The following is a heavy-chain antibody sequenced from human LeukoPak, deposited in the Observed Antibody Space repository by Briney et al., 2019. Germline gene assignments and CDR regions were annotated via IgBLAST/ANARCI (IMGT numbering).Heavy chain of an antibody. D-gene: IGHD5-18*01. CDR1: GFTFSNVW. CDR3: AKVLHRPPSWLWSLFDY. V-gene: IGHV3-7*03. J-gene: IGHJ4*02. Sequence: GGSLRLSCAASGFTFSNVWMSWVRQAPGKGRERGAHIKQDGSEKNYVDSVKGRFTISRDNSKNTLYLQMNSLRAEDTAVYYCAKVLHRPPSWLWSLFDYWGQGILVTVSS. CDR2: IKQDGSEK.